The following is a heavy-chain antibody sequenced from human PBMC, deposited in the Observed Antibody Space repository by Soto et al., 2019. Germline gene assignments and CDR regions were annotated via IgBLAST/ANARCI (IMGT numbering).Heavy chain of an antibody. D-gene: IGHD6-6*01. J-gene: IGHJ4*02. CDR1: GGTFSSYA. Sequence: ASVKVSCKASGGTFSSYAIGWVRQAPGQGLEWMGGIIPIFGTANYAQKFQGRVTITADESTSTAYMELSSLRSEDTAVYYCARGGTFLRDSSSSYFDYWGQGTLVTVSS. V-gene: IGHV1-69*13. CDR2: IIPIFGTA. CDR3: ARGGTFLRDSSSSYFDY.